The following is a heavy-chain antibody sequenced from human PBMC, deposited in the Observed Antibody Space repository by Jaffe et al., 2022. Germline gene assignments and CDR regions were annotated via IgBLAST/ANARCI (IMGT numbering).Heavy chain of an antibody. CDR2: ISGSGGST. CDR1: RFTFSSYA. V-gene: IGHV3-23*01. J-gene: IGHJ3*02. CDR3: AKDWGDYGDFFDAFDI. D-gene: IGHD4-17*01. Sequence: EVQLLESGGGLVQPGGSLRLSCAASRFTFSSYAMTWVRQAPGKGLEWVSAISGSGGSTYYADSVKGRFTISRDNSKNTLYLQMNSLRAEDTAVYYCAKDWGDYGDFFDAFDIWGQGTMVTVSS.